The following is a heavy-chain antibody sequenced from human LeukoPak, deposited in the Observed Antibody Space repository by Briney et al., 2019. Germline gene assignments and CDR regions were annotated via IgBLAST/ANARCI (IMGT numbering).Heavy chain of an antibody. CDR3: AELGITMIGGV. V-gene: IGHV3-48*03. CDR2: ISSSGSTI. CDR1: GFTFSSYE. Sequence: RPGGSLRLSCAASGFTFSSYEMNWVRQAPGKGLEGVSYISSSGSTIYYADSVKGRFTISTDNAKNSLYPQMHSLRAEDAAVYYCAELGITMIGGVWGKGTTVTISS. J-gene: IGHJ6*04. D-gene: IGHD3-10*02.